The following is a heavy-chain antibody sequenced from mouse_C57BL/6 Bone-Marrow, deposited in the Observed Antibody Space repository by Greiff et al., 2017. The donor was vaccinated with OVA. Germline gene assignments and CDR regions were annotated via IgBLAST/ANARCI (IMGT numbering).Heavy chain of an antibody. Sequence: VQLQESGPELARPWASVKISCQAFYTFSRRVHFAIRDTNYWMQWVKQRPGHGLACIGAIYPGNGDTSYNQKFKGKATLTADKSSSTAYMQLSSLTSEDSAVYYCAVLYGNYGWYFDVWGTGTTVTVSS. CDR1: YTFSRRVH. V-gene: IGHV1-87*01. CDR2: GHGLACIG. J-gene: IGHJ1*03. D-gene: IGHD2-1*01. CDR3: SEDSAVYYCAVLYGNYGWYFDV.